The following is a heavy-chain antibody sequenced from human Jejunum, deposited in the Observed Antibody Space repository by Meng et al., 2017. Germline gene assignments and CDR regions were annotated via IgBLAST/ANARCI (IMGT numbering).Heavy chain of an antibody. CDR1: GLTFSSYT. Sequence: GESLKISCAASGLTFSSYTVSWVRQAPGKGLEWVSSISSSSSYMYYADSVKGRFTISRDNAKNSLYLQMNSLRAEDTAVCYCATVGSYGLRSGAFDIWGQGTMVTVSS. CDR2: ISSSSSYM. J-gene: IGHJ3*02. V-gene: IGHV3-21*01. D-gene: IGHD5-18*01. CDR3: ATVGSYGLRSGAFDI.